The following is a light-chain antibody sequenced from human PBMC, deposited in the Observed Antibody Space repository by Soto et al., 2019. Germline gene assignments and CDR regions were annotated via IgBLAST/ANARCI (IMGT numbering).Light chain of an antibody. V-gene: IGKV3-20*01. CDR2: GAS. J-gene: IGKJ5*01. CDR3: HQYGNSPGT. Sequence: ETVLTQSPGTLSLSPGERATLSCRASQSVSSSYLAWYHQRPGQAPRLLIYGASSRATGISDRFSGSGSGTDLTITISRLQPEDFEVYYCHQYGNSPGTFGQGTRLEIK. CDR1: QSVSSSY.